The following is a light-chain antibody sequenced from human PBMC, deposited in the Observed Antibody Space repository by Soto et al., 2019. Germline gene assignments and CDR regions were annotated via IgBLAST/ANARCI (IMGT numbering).Light chain of an antibody. J-gene: IGKJ1*01. CDR1: QSISRW. CDR2: KAS. CDR3: QQYDNYPWT. Sequence: DIQMTQSRSSLSASVGDRFTITCLAIQSISRWLAWYQQKPGRAPKLLIYKASSLESGVPSRFRGSGSETEFTLAINSLQPDDFEPYFCQQYDNYPWTFGQGTKVDIK. V-gene: IGKV1-5*03.